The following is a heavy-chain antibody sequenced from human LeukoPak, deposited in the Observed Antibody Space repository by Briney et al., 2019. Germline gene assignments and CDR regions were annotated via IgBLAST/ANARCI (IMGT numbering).Heavy chain of an antibody. Sequence: SQTLSLTCDLSGCPISNTNWWSWVRQPPGQGLAWIGEVSLAGQTNYNPSLNGRVTMSLDESSNQLSLKLTSVTAADTAIYYCSRESGAFCPFGYWGQGTLVIVPS. J-gene: IGHJ4*02. CDR2: VSLAGQT. CDR1: GCPISNTNW. D-gene: IGHD1-26*01. CDR3: SRESGAFCPFGY. V-gene: IGHV4-4*02.